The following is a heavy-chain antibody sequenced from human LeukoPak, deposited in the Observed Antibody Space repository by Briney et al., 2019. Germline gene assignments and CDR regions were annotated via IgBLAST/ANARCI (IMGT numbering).Heavy chain of an antibody. J-gene: IGHJ4*02. CDR2: IYYSGST. CDR1: RGSISSGDYY. Sequence: PSETLSLTCTVSRGSISSGDYYWSWIRQPPGKGLEWIGYIYYSGSTYYNPSLKSRVTMSVDTSKNQFSLKLSSVTAADTAVYYCARDTYYDATFDYWGQGTLVTVSS. CDR3: ARDTYYDATFDY. V-gene: IGHV4-30-4*01. D-gene: IGHD3-22*01.